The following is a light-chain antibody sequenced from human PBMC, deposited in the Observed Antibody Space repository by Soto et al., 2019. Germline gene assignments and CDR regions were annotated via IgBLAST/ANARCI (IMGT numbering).Light chain of an antibody. CDR1: QSVSSN. CDR2: GAF. Sequence: EVVMTQSPATLSVSPGERVTFSCRASQSVSSNLAWYQQKPGQAPSLLIYGAFTRATGIPARFSGTGSGTEFTLTISSLQSEDFALYYCQQYNDWPLTFGQGTKVEI. CDR3: QQYNDWPLT. V-gene: IGKV3-15*01. J-gene: IGKJ1*01.